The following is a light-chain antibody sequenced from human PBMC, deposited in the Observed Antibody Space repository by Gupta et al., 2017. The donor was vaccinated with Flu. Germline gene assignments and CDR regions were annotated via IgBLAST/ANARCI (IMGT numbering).Light chain of an antibody. CDR1: SSDIGTYY. CDR3: AAWDASLSGRV. Sequence: QAVLTQPPSVSGAPGESVTISCPGSSSDIGTYYVYWYQQVPGAAPKLLLYRSDRRPSGVPDRFFGSKSGTSASLTISGLRSEDEADYYCAAWDASLSGRVFGGGTKLTVL. CDR2: RSD. J-gene: IGLJ3*02. V-gene: IGLV1-47*01.